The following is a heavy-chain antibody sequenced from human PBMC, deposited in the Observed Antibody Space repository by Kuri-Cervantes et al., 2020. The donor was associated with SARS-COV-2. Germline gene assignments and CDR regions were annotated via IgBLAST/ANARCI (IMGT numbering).Heavy chain of an antibody. V-gene: IGHV1-2*02. CDR2: INPNSGGT. CDR1: GYTFTGYY. CDR3: AREGIAVAGTFD. D-gene: IGHD6-19*01. Sequence: ASVKVSCKASGYTFTGYYMHWVRQAPGQGLEWMGWINPNSGGTNYAQKFQGRVTMTRDTSISTAYMELSRLRSDDTAVYYCAREGIAVAGTFDWDQGTLVTVSS. J-gene: IGHJ4*02.